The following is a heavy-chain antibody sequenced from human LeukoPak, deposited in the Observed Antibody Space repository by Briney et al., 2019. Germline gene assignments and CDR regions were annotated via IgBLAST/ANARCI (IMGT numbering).Heavy chain of an antibody. Sequence: GGSLRLSCAASGFTFSSYAMHWVRQAPGKGLEWVAVISYDGSNKYYADSVKGRFTISRDNSKNTLYLQMNSLRAEDTAVYYCARDQSTSGYFDWLSPDYWGQGTLVTVSS. V-gene: IGHV3-30-3*01. CDR2: ISYDGSNK. CDR1: GFTFSSYA. CDR3: ARDQSTSGYFDWLSPDY. D-gene: IGHD3-9*01. J-gene: IGHJ4*02.